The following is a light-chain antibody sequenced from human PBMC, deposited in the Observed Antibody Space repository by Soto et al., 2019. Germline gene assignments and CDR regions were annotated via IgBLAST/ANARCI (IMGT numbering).Light chain of an antibody. J-gene: IGKJ2*01. CDR2: AAS. V-gene: IGKV1-9*01. CDR3: QQLSTYPRT. CDR1: QAINSY. Sequence: DIQLTQSPSFLSASVGDRVTITCRASQAINSYLAWYYQKPGKAPKLLIYAASTLQSGVPSRFSGSASGTEFTLTISSLQPEDFATYYCQQLSTYPRTFGQGTKLEIK.